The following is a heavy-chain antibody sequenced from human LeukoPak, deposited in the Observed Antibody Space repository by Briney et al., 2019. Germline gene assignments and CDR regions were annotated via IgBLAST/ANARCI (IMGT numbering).Heavy chain of an antibody. Sequence: PSETLSLTCTVSGGSISSYYWSWIRQPPGEGLEWIGYIYYSGSTNYNPSLKSRVTISVDTSKNQFSLKLSSVTAADTAVYYCARDYSSGWYPNYYYGMDVWGQGTTVTVSS. CDR2: IYYSGST. D-gene: IGHD6-19*01. CDR3: ARDYSSGWYPNYYYGMDV. J-gene: IGHJ6*02. V-gene: IGHV4-59*01. CDR1: GGSISSYY.